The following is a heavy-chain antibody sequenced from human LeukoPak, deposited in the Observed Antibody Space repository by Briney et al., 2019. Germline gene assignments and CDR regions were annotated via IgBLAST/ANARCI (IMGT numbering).Heavy chain of an antibody. CDR3: ARGRDNYYFGMDV. CDR2: IWYDGRNK. J-gene: IGHJ6*02. D-gene: IGHD3-9*01. V-gene: IGHV3-33*08. CDR1: GFTFGTYG. Sequence: HPGGSLRLSCAASGFTFGTYGMHWVRQAPGKGLEWVAIIWYDGRNKYYADSVKDRFAISRDNAKNSLYLQMNSLRAEDTAVYYCARGRDNYYFGMDVWGQGTTVTVSS.